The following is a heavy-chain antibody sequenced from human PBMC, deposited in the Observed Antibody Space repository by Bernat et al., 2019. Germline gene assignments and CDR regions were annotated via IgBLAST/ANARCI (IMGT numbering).Heavy chain of an antibody. Sequence: EVLLVESGGGLVQPGGSLRLSCAVSGFSFSGYWMSWVRQAPGKGLEWLANINQDGRSTNYVDSVKGRFTISRDNARNSVFLQLNNLRVEDTAVYFCARFGAGYFGYCLDFWGQGSLVTVSS. J-gene: IGHJ4*02. CDR1: GFSFSGYW. CDR3: ARFGAGYFGYCLDF. D-gene: IGHD4/OR15-4a*01. V-gene: IGHV3-7*01. CDR2: INQDGRST.